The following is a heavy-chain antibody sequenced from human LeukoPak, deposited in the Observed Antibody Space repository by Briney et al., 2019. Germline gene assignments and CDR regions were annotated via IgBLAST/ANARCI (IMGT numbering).Heavy chain of an antibody. Sequence: SVRLSCKSSGYTFTRYYMHWVRHAPGQGLEWMGVINPSADSTSYTQKFQGRVSMTRDTSTSTVYMDLSSRRSDDTAVYYCARGRDGYNRDAFDIWGEEAVGTVSS. V-gene: IGHV1-46*01. D-gene: IGHD5-24*01. CDR2: INPSADST. J-gene: IGHJ3*02. CDR1: GYTFTRYY. CDR3: ARGRDGYNRDAFDI.